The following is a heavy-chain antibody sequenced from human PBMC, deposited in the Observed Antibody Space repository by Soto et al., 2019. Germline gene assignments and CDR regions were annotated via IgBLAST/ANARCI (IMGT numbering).Heavy chain of an antibody. D-gene: IGHD3-22*01. Sequence: QVQLQESGPGLLKPSQTLSLTCTVSGGSISSGGYYWSWIRQHPGKGLEWIGYIYYSVSTYYNLSLKSRATISVDKSKNQFSLKLSYVTAADKAVYYCVIVVMEYYFDYWGQGPLVTVSS. CDR3: VIVVMEYYFDY. CDR1: GGSISSGGYY. CDR2: IYYSVST. V-gene: IGHV4-31*03. J-gene: IGHJ4*02.